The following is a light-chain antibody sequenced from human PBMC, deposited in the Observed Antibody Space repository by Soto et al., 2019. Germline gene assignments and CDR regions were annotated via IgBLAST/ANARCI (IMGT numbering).Light chain of an antibody. Sequence: EIVMTHSPATLSVSPGERATLSCRASQSVRRNLAWFQQKPGQAPRLLIYGASIRATGIPARFSGSGSGTDFTLTISGLQSEDFAVYYCQQYNNWPPVTFGGGTKVEVK. J-gene: IGKJ4*01. V-gene: IGKV3-15*01. CDR3: QQYNNWPPVT. CDR2: GAS. CDR1: QSVRRN.